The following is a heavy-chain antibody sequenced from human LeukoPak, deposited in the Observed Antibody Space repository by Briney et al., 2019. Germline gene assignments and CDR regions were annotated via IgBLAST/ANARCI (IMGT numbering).Heavy chain of an antibody. CDR3: ARGLLGIDY. V-gene: IGHV3-74*01. D-gene: IGHD2-8*02. Sequence: TGGSLRLSCAASGFTFSSYWMHWVRQGPGKGLVWVARINTDASSTNYADSVKDRFTIYRDNAKNTLYLQMNSLRAEDTAVYYFARGLLGIDYLGQGTLGTGSS. CDR1: GFTFSSYW. J-gene: IGHJ4*02. CDR2: INTDASST.